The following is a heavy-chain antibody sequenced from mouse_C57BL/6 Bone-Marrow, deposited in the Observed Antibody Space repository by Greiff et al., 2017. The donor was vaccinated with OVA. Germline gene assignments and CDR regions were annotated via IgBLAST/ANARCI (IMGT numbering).Heavy chain of an antibody. CDR2: IYPRSGNT. CDR1: GYTFTSYG. Sequence: VQLQQSGAELARPGASVKLSCKASGYTFTSYGISWVKQRTGQGLEWIGEIYPRSGNTYYNEKFKGKATLTADKSSSTAYMELRSLTSEDAAVYFCARGGMYDDGRFAYWGQGTLVTVSA. J-gene: IGHJ3*01. D-gene: IGHD2-4*01. V-gene: IGHV1-81*01. CDR3: ARGGMYDDGRFAY.